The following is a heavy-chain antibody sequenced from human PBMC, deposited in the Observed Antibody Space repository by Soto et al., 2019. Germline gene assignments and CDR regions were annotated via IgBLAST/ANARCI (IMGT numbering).Heavy chain of an antibody. D-gene: IGHD3-22*01. V-gene: IGHV1-18*04. CDR2: ISRYNGNT. CDR3: ARVVYYDSSGYYGY. J-gene: IGHJ4*02. Sequence: QVQLVQSGAEVKKPGASVKVSCKASGYTFTIYGISWVRQAPGQGLEWMGWISRYNGNTDYAQNLQDRVTLTTDASTSSVYMELRSLRSDDTAVYYCARVVYYDSSGYYGYWGQGTLITVSS. CDR1: GYTFTIYG.